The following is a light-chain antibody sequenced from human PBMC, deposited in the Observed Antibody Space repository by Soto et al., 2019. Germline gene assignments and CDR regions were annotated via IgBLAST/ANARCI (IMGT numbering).Light chain of an antibody. J-gene: IGLJ1*01. CDR2: EVN. V-gene: IGLV2-8*01. Sequence: QSALTQPPSASGSPGQSVTISCTGTSSDVGGYNYVSCYQQHPGKVPKLMVYEVNKRPSGVPDRFSGSKSGNTASLTVSGLQAEDEDDYYCTSYAGGNNVFGTGTKVTVL. CDR1: SSDVGGYNY. CDR3: TSYAGGNNV.